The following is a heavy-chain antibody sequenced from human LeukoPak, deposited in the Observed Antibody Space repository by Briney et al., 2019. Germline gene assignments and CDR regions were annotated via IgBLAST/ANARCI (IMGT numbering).Heavy chain of an antibody. Sequence: ASVKVSCKASGYTFTSYGISWVRQAPGQGLEWMGWISAYNGNTNYAQKLQGRVTMTTDTSTSTAYMELRSLRSDDTAVYYCARISAASGSDYEAWFDPWGQGPLVTASS. CDR2: ISAYNGNT. V-gene: IGHV1-18*01. CDR3: ARISAASGSDYEAWFDP. CDR1: GYTFTSYG. J-gene: IGHJ5*02. D-gene: IGHD3-10*01.